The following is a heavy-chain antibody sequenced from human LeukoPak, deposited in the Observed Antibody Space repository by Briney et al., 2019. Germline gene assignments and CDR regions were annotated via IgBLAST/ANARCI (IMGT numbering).Heavy chain of an antibody. J-gene: IGHJ6*03. D-gene: IGHD5-12*01. CDR1: GFTFSSYG. V-gene: IGHV3-23*01. CDR2: ISGNGGST. CDR3: AKGGGYEAQYYYYYLDV. Sequence: GRSLRLSCAASGFTFSSYGMSWVRQAPGKGLEWVSAISGNGGSTYYADSVKGRFAISRDTSKNTLYLQMKSLRAEDTAVYYCAKGGGYEAQYYYYYLDVWGKGTTVSISS.